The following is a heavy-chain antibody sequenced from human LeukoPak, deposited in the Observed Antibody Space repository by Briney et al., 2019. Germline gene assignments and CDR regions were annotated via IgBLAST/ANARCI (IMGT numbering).Heavy chain of an antibody. V-gene: IGHV4-61*01. CDR1: GGSVSSGRYY. J-gene: IGHJ5*02. D-gene: IGHD3-9*01. Sequence: SETLSLTCTVSGGSVSSGRYYWSWIRQPPGKGLEWIGYVYYSGSTSYNPSLKSRVTISLDTSKNQFSLKLSSVTAADTAVYYCAREGYDILTGYSNWFDPWGQGTLVTVSS. CDR2: VYYSGST. CDR3: AREGYDILTGYSNWFDP.